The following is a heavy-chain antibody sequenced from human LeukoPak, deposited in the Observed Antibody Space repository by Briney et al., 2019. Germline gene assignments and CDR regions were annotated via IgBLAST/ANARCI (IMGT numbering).Heavy chain of an antibody. CDR1: GDSISSSNYY. CDR3: AREGAFDAFDI. J-gene: IGHJ3*02. V-gene: IGHV4-61*02. CDR2: IYTSGST. D-gene: IGHD1-26*01. Sequence: PSETLSLTCTVSGDSISSSNYYWGWIRQPAGKGLEWIGRIYTSGSTNYNPSLKSRVTMSVDTSKNQFSLKLSSVTAADTAVYYCAREGAFDAFDIWGQGTMVTVSS.